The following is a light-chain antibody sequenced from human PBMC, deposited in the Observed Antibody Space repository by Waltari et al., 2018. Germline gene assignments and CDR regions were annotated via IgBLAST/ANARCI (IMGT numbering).Light chain of an antibody. Sequence: QAVLTQPSSLSASPGASASLTSPLPRGINVGTSRLYWYQQKPGSPPQYLLRYKSDSDKQQGSGVPSRFSGSKDASANAGILLISGLQSEDEADYFCMIWHSSAVVFGGGTKLTVL. V-gene: IGLV5-45*02. CDR3: MIWHSSAVV. CDR2: YKSDSDK. CDR1: RGINVGTSR. J-gene: IGLJ3*02.